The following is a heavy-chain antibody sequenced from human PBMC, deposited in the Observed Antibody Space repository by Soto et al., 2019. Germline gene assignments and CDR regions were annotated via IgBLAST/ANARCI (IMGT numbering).Heavy chain of an antibody. CDR2: IIPILGIA. V-gene: IGHV1-69*02. J-gene: IGHJ6*02. CDR3: ANKDYDSSEYYYYGMDV. D-gene: IGHD3-22*01. Sequence: QVQLVQSGAEEKKPGSSVKVSCKASGGTFSSYIISWVRQAPGQGLEWMGRIIPILGIANYAQKFQGRVTITADKSTSTAYMELSSLRSEDTAVYYCANKDYDSSEYYYYGMDVWGQGTTVTVSS. CDR1: GGTFSSYI.